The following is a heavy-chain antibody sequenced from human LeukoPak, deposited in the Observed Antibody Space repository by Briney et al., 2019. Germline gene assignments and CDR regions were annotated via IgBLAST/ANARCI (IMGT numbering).Heavy chain of an antibody. V-gene: IGHV1-18*01. D-gene: IGHD3-22*01. CDR3: ARDLSETYYYDSSTDY. CDR1: GYTFTSYG. Sequence: GASVKVSCKASGYTFTSYGISWVRQAPGPGHEWNGWISAYKGNTNYAQKLQGRVTMTTDTSTSTAYMEPRRLRSDDTAVYYCARDLSETYYYDSSTDYWGQGTLVTVSS. J-gene: IGHJ4*02. CDR2: ISAYKGNT.